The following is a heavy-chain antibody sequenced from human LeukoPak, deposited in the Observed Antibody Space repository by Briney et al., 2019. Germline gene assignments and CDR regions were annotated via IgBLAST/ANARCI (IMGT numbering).Heavy chain of an antibody. J-gene: IGHJ4*02. D-gene: IGHD3-22*01. CDR2: IYYSGST. V-gene: IGHV4-30-4*01. CDR3: ARRSDSSGYQFDY. Sequence: KASQTLSLTCTVSGGSISSGDYYWSWIRQPPGKGLEWIGYIYYSGSTNYNPSLKSRVTISVDTSKNQFSLKLSSVTAADTAVYYCARRSDSSGYQFDYWGQGTLVTVSS. CDR1: GGSISSGDYY.